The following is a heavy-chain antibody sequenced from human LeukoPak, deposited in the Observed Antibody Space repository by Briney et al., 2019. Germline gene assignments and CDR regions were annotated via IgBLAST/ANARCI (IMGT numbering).Heavy chain of an antibody. CDR3: ARRKMGATNYYYYYMDV. CDR2: IYPGDSDT. Sequence: GESLKISCKGSGYSFTSYWIGWVRQMPGKGLKWMGIIYPGDSDTRYSPSFQGQVTISVDKSISTAYLQWSSLKASDTAMYYCARRKMGATNYYYYYMDVWGKGTTVTVSS. D-gene: IGHD1-26*01. J-gene: IGHJ6*03. CDR1: GYSFTSYW. V-gene: IGHV5-51*06.